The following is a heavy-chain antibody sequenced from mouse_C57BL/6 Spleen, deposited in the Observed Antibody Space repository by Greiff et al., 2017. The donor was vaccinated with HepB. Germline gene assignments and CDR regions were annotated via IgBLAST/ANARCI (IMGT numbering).Heavy chain of an antibody. V-gene: IGHV14-1*01. J-gene: IGHJ3*01. CDR2: IDPEDGDT. CDR1: GFTIKDYY. Sequence: VQLQQSGAELVRPGASVKLSCTASGFTIKDYYMHWVKQRPEQGLEWIGRIDPEDGDTEYAPKFQGKATMTADTSSNTAYLQLSSLTSEDTAVYYCTGDLLLQEFAYWGQGTLVTVSA. CDR3: TGDLLLQEFAY. D-gene: IGHD1-1*01.